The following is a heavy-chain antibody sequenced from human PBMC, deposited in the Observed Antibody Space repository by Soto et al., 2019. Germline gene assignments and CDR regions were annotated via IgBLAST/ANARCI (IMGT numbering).Heavy chain of an antibody. Sequence: EVQLLESGGGLVQPGGSLRLSCAASGFTFSSYAMSWVRQAPGKGLEWVSAISGSGGSTYYADSVKGRFTISRDNSKNTLYLQMNSLRAEDTAVYYCAKEGPEGGFLEWLPHYYYYYGMDVWGQGTTVTVSS. V-gene: IGHV3-23*01. CDR2: ISGSGGST. CDR3: AKEGPEGGFLEWLPHYYYYYGMDV. J-gene: IGHJ6*02. D-gene: IGHD3-3*01. CDR1: GFTFSSYA.